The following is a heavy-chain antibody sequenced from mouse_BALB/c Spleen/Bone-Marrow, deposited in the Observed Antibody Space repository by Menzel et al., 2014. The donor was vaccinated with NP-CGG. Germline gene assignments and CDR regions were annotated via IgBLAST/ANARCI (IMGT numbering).Heavy chain of an antibody. CDR1: GYSIXSDYA. CDR3: ARWRDYYGSSYYWYFDV. J-gene: IGHJ1*01. Sequence: EVKLVESGPGLVKPSQSLSLPCTVTGYSIXSDYAWNWIRQFPGNKLEWVGYISYSGSTSYNPSLKSRISITRDTSKNQFFLQLNSVTTEDTATYYCARWRDYYGSSYYWYFDVWGAGTTVTVSS. D-gene: IGHD1-1*01. V-gene: IGHV3-2*02. CDR2: ISYSGST.